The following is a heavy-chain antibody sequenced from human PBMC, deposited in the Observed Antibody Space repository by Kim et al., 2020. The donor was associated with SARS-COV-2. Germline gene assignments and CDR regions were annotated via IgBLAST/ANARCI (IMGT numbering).Heavy chain of an antibody. V-gene: IGHV3-21*04. CDR2: ISSSSSYI. Sequence: GGSLRLSCAASGFTFSSYSMNWVRQAPGKGLEWISSISSSSSYIYYADSVKGRFTTSRDNARASLYLQMNSLRAEDTAVYYCARVLTSGWSYFDYWGQGT. D-gene: IGHD6-19*01. CDR3: ARVLTSGWSYFDY. CDR1: GFTFSSYS. J-gene: IGHJ4*02.